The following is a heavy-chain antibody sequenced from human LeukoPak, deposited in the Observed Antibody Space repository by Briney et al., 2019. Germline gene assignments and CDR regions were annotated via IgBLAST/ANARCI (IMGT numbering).Heavy chain of an antibody. V-gene: IGHV4-4*07. CDR2: IFTSGST. J-gene: IGHJ5*02. CDR1: GGSISSYY. D-gene: IGHD3-9*01. CDR3: ARYVLRYFDWLPHNWFDP. Sequence: PSETLSLTCTVSGGSISSYYWSWIRQPAGKGLEWIGRIFTSGSTNYNPSLKSRVTISVDRSKNRFSLKLSSVTAADTAVYYCARYVLRYFDWLPHNWFDPWGQGTLVTVSS.